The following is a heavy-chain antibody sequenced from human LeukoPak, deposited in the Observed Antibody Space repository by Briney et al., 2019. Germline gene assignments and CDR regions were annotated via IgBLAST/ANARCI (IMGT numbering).Heavy chain of an antibody. CDR1: GFTVSSNY. CDR3: ARDLIPGYCTNGVCYGPIGY. D-gene: IGHD2-8*01. CDR2: IYSGGST. J-gene: IGHJ4*02. V-gene: IGHV3-53*01. Sequence: HPGGSLRLSCAASGFTVSSNYMSWVRQAPGKGLEWVSVIYSGGSTYYADSVKGRFTISRDNSKNTLYLQMNSLRAEDTAVYYCARDLIPGYCTNGVCYGPIGYWGQGTLVTVSS.